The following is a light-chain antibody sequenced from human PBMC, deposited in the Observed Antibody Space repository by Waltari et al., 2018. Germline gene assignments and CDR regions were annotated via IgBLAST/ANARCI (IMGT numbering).Light chain of an antibody. CDR1: QSVLYSSDNKNY. CDR3: QQYYDTPLA. V-gene: IGKV4-1*01. Sequence: DIVLTQSPDSLSVSLDERATINCKSSQSVLYSSDNKNYLAWYQQKPGQPPKLLIYWASTRESGVPDRFSGSGSGADFTLTISSLQAEDAAVYYCQQYYDTPLAFGGGTKVEIK. J-gene: IGKJ4*01. CDR2: WAS.